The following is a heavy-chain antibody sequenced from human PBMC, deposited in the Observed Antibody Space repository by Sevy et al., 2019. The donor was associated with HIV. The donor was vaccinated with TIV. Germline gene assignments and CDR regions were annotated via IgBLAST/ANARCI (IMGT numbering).Heavy chain of an antibody. CDR3: TRDMYGIDY. Sequence: QLGGSLRLSCAASGFTFTNYWMHWVRQAPGKGLVCVSRVDNDGSGTNYADSVKGRFTISRDNAKNTVYLQMNSLRAEDTAVYYCTRDMYGIDYWGQGTLVTVSS. CDR2: VDNDGSGT. CDR1: GFTFTNYW. V-gene: IGHV3-74*01. D-gene: IGHD2-8*01. J-gene: IGHJ4*02.